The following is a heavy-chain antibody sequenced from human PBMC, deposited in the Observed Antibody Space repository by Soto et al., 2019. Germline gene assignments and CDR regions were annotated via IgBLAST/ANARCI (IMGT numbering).Heavy chain of an antibody. CDR3: AGRRFSYYDERGFDY. V-gene: IGHV4-61*01. Sequence: QVQLQESGPGLVKPSETLSLTCTVSGGSVGSDSHYWSWIRQPPGKRLEWLGNIYYRGTTNYNPSLKSRVAISVDTPKNKFSLKLSSVTAADTAVYYCAGRRFSYYDERGFDYWGQGTLVTVSS. CDR1: GGSVGSDSHY. D-gene: IGHD3-22*01. J-gene: IGHJ4*02. CDR2: IYYRGTT.